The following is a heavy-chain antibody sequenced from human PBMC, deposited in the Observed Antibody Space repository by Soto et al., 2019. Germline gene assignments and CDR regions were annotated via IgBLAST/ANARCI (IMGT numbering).Heavy chain of an antibody. V-gene: IGHV3-48*02. CDR3: AREPSPLVLVPAAIHGMDV. Sequence: GGSLRLPCAASGLSTYSMNWIRQAPGKGLEWVSYISSSSSTIYYADSVKGRFTISRDNAKNSLYLQMNSLRDEDTAVYYCAREPSPLVLVPAAIHGMDVWGQGTTVTVSS. CDR1: GLSTYS. CDR2: ISSSSSTI. D-gene: IGHD2-2*01. J-gene: IGHJ6*02.